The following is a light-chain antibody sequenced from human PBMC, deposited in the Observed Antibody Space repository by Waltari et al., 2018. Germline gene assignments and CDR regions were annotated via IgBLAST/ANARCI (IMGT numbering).Light chain of an antibody. CDR3: CSYAGSTSPRV. CDR2: EGS. J-gene: IGLJ3*02. CDR1: SSDVGSYNL. V-gene: IGLV2-23*01. Sequence: QSALTQPASVSGSPGQSITISCTGYSSDVGSYNLVSWYQLRPGKAPKLLIYEGSKRPSGVSNRCSGSKSGHTASLTISGLQTEDEADYYCCSYAGSTSPRVFGGGTKLSVL.